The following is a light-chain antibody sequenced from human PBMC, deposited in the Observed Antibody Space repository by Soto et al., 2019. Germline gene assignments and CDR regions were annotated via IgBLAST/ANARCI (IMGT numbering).Light chain of an antibody. V-gene: IGKV1-39*01. CDR2: LAS. CDR1: QKINNC. Sequence: DIQMTQSPSSLSASLGDRINVTCRASQKINNCLNWYQQKPGKAPKLLIFLASTLETGVPGRFGGSGSGTDFTLTINNLQPEDSATYYCQQSLSNPRTFGGGTRVDIQ. CDR3: QQSLSNPRT. J-gene: IGKJ4*01.